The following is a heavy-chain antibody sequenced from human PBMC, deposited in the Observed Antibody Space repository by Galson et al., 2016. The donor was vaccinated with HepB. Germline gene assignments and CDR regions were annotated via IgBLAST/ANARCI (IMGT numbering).Heavy chain of an antibody. CDR2: IYWNDDK. J-gene: IGHJ4*02. D-gene: IGHD3-16*01. Sequence: WLRQPPGKAPEWLALIYWNDDKRYSPFLKSRLTITKDTSKSQVALTMTNMDPVDTGTYYCAHTAPLGLEFSRDHFDYWGQGTLVTVSS. CDR3: AHTAPLGLEFSRDHFDY. V-gene: IGHV2-5*01.